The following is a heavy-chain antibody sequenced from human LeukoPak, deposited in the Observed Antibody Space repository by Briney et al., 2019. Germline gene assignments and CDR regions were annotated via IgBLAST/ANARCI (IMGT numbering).Heavy chain of an antibody. V-gene: IGHV3-74*01. Sequence: GGSLRLSCVVSGFRFSDYWMHWVRKAPGKGLVWVSGIKTDGSDRRYADFVTGRFTISRDNAKNTLFLQMNSLRAEDTAVYYCTSGTKTYWGQGTLVTVSS. J-gene: IGHJ4*02. CDR2: IKTDGSDR. D-gene: IGHD1-26*01. CDR3: TSGTKTY. CDR1: GFRFSDYW.